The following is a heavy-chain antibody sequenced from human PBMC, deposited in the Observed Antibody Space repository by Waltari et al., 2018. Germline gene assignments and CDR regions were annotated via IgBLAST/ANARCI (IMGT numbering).Heavy chain of an antibody. CDR3: ARAYYDFWSGYYRPFDY. D-gene: IGHD3-3*01. V-gene: IGHV4-39*07. J-gene: IGHJ4*02. CDR2: IYYSGRT. CDR1: GGSISSSSYY. Sequence: QLQLQESGPGLVKPSETLSLTCTVSGGSISSSSYYWGWIRQPPGKGLEWIGSIYYSGRTYYNPSPHSRVTISVDTSKNQFSLTLSSVTAADTAVYYCARAYYDFWSGYYRPFDYWGQGTLVTVSS.